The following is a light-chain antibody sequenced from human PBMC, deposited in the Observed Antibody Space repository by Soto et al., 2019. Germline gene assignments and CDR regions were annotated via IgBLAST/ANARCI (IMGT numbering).Light chain of an antibody. CDR1: QSVSSSY. CDR2: DAS. J-gene: IGKJ5*01. CDR3: QQYGSSPRT. V-gene: IGKV3-20*01. Sequence: EILLTQSPGTLSLSPGERATLSCRASQSVSSSYLAWYQQKPGQAPRLLIYDASSRATGIPERFSGRGSGTDFTLTISRLEPEDFAVYYCQQYGSSPRTFGQGTRLEIK.